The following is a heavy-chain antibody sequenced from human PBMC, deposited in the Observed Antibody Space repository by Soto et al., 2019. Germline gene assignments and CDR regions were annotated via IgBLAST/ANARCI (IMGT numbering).Heavy chain of an antibody. CDR2: IYYSGST. V-gene: IGHV4-31*03. D-gene: IGHD6-25*01. J-gene: IGHJ4*02. CDR3: ERGGLQRSVDY. Sequence: QVQLQESGPGLVKPSQTLSLTCTVSGASITSGAYNWSWIRQHPGKGLEGIGYIYYSGSTYYNPSLNSRVTLSLDTSQIRFSLNPSSVTAADTAVSYFERGGLQRSVDYWGQGTLVTVSS. CDR1: GASITSGAYN.